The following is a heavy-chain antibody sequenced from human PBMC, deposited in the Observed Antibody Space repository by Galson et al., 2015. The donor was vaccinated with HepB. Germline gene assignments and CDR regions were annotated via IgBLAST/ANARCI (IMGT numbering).Heavy chain of an antibody. CDR1: GFTFSSYG. Sequence: SLRLSCAASGFTFSSYGMHWVRQAPAKGLEWVAVVSYDGSNKYYADSVKGRFTISRDNSKNTLYLQMSSLRAEDTAVYYCAKASTYSSSWSTTYYYYGMDVWGQGTTVTVSS. CDR2: VSYDGSNK. J-gene: IGHJ6*02. D-gene: IGHD6-13*01. V-gene: IGHV3-30*18. CDR3: AKASTYSSSWSTTYYYYGMDV.